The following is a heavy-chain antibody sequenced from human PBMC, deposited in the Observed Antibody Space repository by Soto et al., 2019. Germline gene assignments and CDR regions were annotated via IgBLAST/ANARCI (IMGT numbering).Heavy chain of an antibody. CDR1: GGSISSSSYY. Sequence: SETLSLTCTVSGGSISSSSYYWGWIRQPPGKGLEWIGSIYYSGSTYYNPSLKSRVTISVDTSKNQFSLKLSSVTGGDTAVYYWLFYSWRQLEYFLYFWGQGTL. V-gene: IGHV4-39*01. J-gene: IGHJ4*02. CDR3: LFYSWRQLEYFLYF. D-gene: IGHD5-18*01. CDR2: IYYSGST.